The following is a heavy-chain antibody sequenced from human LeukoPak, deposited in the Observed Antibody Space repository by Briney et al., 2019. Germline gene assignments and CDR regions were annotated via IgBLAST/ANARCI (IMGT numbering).Heavy chain of an antibody. CDR2: ISSSGDAT. Sequence: GGSLRLSCAASGFTLNNYAMTWVRQAPGKGLEWVSLISSSGDATYYADSVQGRFTISRDNSRNTLYLHIDSLRVEDTATYYCARGTPDLDYWGQGTRVIVSS. V-gene: IGHV3-23*01. CDR3: ARGTPDLDY. J-gene: IGHJ4*02. D-gene: IGHD1-14*01. CDR1: GFTLNNYA.